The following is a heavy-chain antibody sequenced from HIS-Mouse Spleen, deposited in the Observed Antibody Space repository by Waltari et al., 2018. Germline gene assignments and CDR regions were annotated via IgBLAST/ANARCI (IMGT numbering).Heavy chain of an antibody. CDR3: AREIPYSSSWYDWYFDL. CDR1: GGSLRSSRYY. D-gene: IGHD6-13*01. Sequence: QLQLQESGPGLVKPSETLSLTCTFSGGSLRSSRYYWGWIRQPQGKALEWIGSIYYSGRTYYNPSLKSRVTISVDTSKNQFSLKLSSVTAADTAVYYCAREIPYSSSWYDWYFDLWGRGTLVTVSS. V-gene: IGHV4-39*07. CDR2: IYYSGRT. J-gene: IGHJ2*01.